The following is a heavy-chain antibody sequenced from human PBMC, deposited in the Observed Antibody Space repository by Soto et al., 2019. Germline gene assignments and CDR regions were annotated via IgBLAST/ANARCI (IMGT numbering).Heavy chain of an antibody. CDR3: VSSPTYSGSYYFDY. CDR2: IYNGGKT. Sequence: EVQLVESGGGLIQPGGSLRLSCAASGFTVRTNYMSWVRQAPGKGLEWVSLIYNGGKTYYADSVKGRFTISRDNSKNTLYLQMNSLRAEDRAVYYFVSSPTYSGSYYFDYWGQGTLVTVSS. J-gene: IGHJ4*02. D-gene: IGHD1-26*01. CDR1: GFTVRTNY. V-gene: IGHV3-53*01.